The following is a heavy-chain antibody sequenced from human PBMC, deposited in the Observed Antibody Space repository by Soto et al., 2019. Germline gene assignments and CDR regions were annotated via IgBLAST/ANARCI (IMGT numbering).Heavy chain of an antibody. CDR3: ATSYVSMIMFGGVIGSFDP. Sequence: ASLKVSCKVSGYTLTELSIHWVRQAPGKGLEWMGGFDPEDGETIYAQKFQGRVTMTEDTSTDTAYMELSSLRSEDTAVYYCATSYVSMIMFGGVIGSFDPWGQGTLVTVSS. CDR1: GYTLTELS. V-gene: IGHV1-24*01. CDR2: FDPEDGET. J-gene: IGHJ5*02. D-gene: IGHD3-16*02.